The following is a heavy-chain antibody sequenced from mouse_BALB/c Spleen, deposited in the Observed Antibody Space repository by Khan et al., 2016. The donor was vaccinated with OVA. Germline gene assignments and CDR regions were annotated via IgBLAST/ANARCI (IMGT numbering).Heavy chain of an antibody. CDR2: INPTSGYT. D-gene: IGHD2-3*01. J-gene: IGHJ2*01. Sequence: QVQLKESGAELAKPGASVKMSCTASGYTFTSYWMHWIKQRPGQGLEWIGYINPTSGYTDYNQKFKDKATLTADKSSSTVYMQLSSLTSDDSAVCYCARDGTDYWGQGTALTVAS. CDR3: ARDGTDY. V-gene: IGHV1-7*01. CDR1: GYTFTSYW.